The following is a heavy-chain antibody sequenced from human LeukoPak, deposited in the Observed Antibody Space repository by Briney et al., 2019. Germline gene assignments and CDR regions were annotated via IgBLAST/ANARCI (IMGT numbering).Heavy chain of an antibody. CDR1: GASISSYY. D-gene: IGHD3-22*01. CDR2: IYYSGST. V-gene: IGHV4-59*12. J-gene: IGHJ3*01. Sequence: SETLSLTCTVSGASISSYYWSWIRQPPGKGLEWIGYIYYSGSTNYNPSLKSRVTISVDTSKNQFSLKLSSVTAADTAVYYCARALRYYYDSSGYALDAFDVWGPGTMVTVSS. CDR3: ARALRYYYDSSGYALDAFDV.